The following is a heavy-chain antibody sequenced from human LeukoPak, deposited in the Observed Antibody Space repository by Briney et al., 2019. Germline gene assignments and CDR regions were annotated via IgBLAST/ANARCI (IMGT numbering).Heavy chain of an antibody. J-gene: IGHJ4*02. V-gene: IGHV4-61*08. Sequence: PSETLSLTCTVSGGSISSGGFYWSWIRQHPGKGLEWIGYVLDSERTKDNPSLKSRATLSADTSKNQFSLRLTSVTAADSAVYYCATIKRGSIFGYFDFWGQGVLVTVSS. CDR1: GGSISSGGFY. CDR2: VLDSERT. D-gene: IGHD5-18*01. CDR3: ATIKRGSIFGYFDF.